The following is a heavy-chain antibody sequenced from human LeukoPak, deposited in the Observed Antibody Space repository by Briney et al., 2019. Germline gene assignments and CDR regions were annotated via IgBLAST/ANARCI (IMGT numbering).Heavy chain of an antibody. CDR3: ARVGVFEAAAGQFDY. CDR2: INSGGSDT. CDR1: GFTFSSYA. Sequence: GGSLRLSCAASGFTFSSYAMSRVRQAPGKGLVWVSRINSGGSDTTYADSVKGRFTISRDNAKNTLYLQMNSLRAEDTAMYYCARVGVFEAAAGQFDYWGQGTLVTVSS. J-gene: IGHJ4*02. V-gene: IGHV3-74*01. D-gene: IGHD6-13*01.